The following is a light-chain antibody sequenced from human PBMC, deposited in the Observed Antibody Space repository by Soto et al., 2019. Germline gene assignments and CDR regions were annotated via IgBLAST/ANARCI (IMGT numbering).Light chain of an antibody. CDR2: DVR. CDR1: SSDVGGYNF. CDR3: SSYTSISTYV. J-gene: IGLJ1*01. Sequence: SALTQPVYVSGSPGQSITIFCTGTSSDVGGYNFVSWYQQHPGKAPKLMIYDVRNRPSGVSNRFSGSKSVNTASLTISGLQAEDEADYYCSSYTSISTYVFGTGTKVTVL. V-gene: IGLV2-14*01.